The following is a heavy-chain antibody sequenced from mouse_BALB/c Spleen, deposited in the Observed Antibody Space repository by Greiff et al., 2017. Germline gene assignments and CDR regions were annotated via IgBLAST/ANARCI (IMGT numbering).Heavy chain of an antibody. CDR3: VRDYDYPYYYAMDY. CDR1: GFTFNTNA. Sequence: TGGGLVQPKGSLKLSCAASGFTFNTNAMNWVRQAPGKGLEWVARIRSKSNNYATYYADSVKDRFTISRDDSQSMLYLQMNNLKTEDTAMYYCVRDYDYPYYYAMDYWGQGTSVTVSS. J-gene: IGHJ4*01. CDR2: IRSKSNNYAT. D-gene: IGHD2-4*01. V-gene: IGHV10S3*01.